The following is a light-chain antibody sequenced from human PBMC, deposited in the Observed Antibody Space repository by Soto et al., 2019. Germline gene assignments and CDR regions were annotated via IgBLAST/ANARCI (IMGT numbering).Light chain of an antibody. CDR1: SSNIESNT. CDR3: ASWDDRLHGWV. CDR2: SYN. V-gene: IGLV1-44*01. Sequence: QSVLTQPPSASGTPGQRVTISCSGSSSNIESNTVNWYQQFPGTTPKLLISSYNKRPSGVPDRFSGSRSGTSASLAISGLQPEDEADYYCASWDDRLHGWVFGGGTKLTVL. J-gene: IGLJ3*02.